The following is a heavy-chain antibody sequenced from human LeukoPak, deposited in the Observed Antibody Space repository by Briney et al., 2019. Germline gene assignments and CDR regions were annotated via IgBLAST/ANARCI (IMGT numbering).Heavy chain of an antibody. J-gene: IGHJ6*03. CDR2: IYTSGST. Sequence: SETLSLTCTVSGGSISSGSYYWSWIRQPAGKGLEWIGRIYTSGSTNYNPSLKSRVTISVDTSKNQFSLKLSPVTAADTAVYYCARSVLDPDYYYYMDVWGKGTTVTVSS. CDR3: ARSVLDPDYYYYMDV. CDR1: GGSISSGSYY. V-gene: IGHV4-61*02.